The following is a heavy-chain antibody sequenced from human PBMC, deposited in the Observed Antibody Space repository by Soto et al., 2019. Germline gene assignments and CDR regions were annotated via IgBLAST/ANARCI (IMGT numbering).Heavy chain of an antibody. J-gene: IGHJ6*02. CDR2: ISAFNGQT. CDR1: GYSFTTYG. Sequence: QVQLVQSGPEVKKPGASVKVSCKTSGYSFTTYGISWVRLAPGQGLEWMGWISAFNGQTNYGQKFRGRVTFTTDTSSNTAYMQLRSLTSDDTALYSCARDARKQLWVEGLNSMDVWGQGTTVTVSS. D-gene: IGHD5-18*01. CDR3: ARDARKQLWVEGLNSMDV. V-gene: IGHV1-18*01.